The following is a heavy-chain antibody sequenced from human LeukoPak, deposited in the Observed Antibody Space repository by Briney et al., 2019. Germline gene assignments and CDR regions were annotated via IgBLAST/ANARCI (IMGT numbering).Heavy chain of an antibody. Sequence: GGSLRLSCAASGFTFSSYSMKWVRQAPGKGLEWVSYISSSSSTIYYADSVKGRFTISRDNAKNSLYLQMNSLRAEDTAVYYCARVGILPVTTRYFDYWGQGTLVTVSS. CDR2: ISSSSSTI. J-gene: IGHJ4*02. D-gene: IGHD4-17*01. CDR1: GFTFSSYS. CDR3: ARVGILPVTTRYFDY. V-gene: IGHV3-48*01.